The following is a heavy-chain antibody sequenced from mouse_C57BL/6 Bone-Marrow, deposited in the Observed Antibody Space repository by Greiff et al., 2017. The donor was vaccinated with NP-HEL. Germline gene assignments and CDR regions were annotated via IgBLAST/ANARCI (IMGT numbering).Heavy chain of an antibody. V-gene: IGHV1-64*01. CDR3: ASEQLSLAWVAY. D-gene: IGHD3-2*02. J-gene: IGHJ3*01. CDR1: GYTFTSYW. CDR2: IHPNSGST. Sequence: VQLQQPGAELVKPGASVKLSCKASGYTFTSYWMHWVKQRPGQGLEWIGMIHPNSGSTNYNEKFKSKATLTADKSSSTAYMQLSSLTSEDSAVYYGASEQLSLAWVAYWGQGTLVTVSA.